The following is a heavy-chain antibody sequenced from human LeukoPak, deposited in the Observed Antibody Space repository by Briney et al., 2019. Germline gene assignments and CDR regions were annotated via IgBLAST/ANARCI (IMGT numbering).Heavy chain of an antibody. CDR2: ISAYNGNT. Sequence: GASVKVSCKASGYTFTGYYMHWVRQAPGQGLEWMGWISAYNGNTNYAQKLQGRVTMTTDTSTSTAYMELRSLRSDDTAVYYCARPLGPRSPGSCYYWGQGTLVTVSS. CDR3: ARPLGPRSPGSCYY. J-gene: IGHJ4*02. CDR1: GYTFTGYY. V-gene: IGHV1-18*04. D-gene: IGHD2-15*01.